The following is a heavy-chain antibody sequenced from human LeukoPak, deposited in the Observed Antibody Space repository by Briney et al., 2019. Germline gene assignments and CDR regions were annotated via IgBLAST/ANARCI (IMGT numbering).Heavy chain of an antibody. J-gene: IGHJ4*02. Sequence: SETLSLTCAVCGGSFSGYYWSWIRQPPGKGLEWIGEINHSGSTNYNPSLKSRVTISVDTSKNQFSLKLSSVTAADTAVYYCAIGWGIAAAGTGVFDYWGQGTLVTVSS. D-gene: IGHD6-13*01. V-gene: IGHV4-34*01. CDR2: INHSGST. CDR1: GGSFSGYY. CDR3: AIGWGIAAAGTGVFDY.